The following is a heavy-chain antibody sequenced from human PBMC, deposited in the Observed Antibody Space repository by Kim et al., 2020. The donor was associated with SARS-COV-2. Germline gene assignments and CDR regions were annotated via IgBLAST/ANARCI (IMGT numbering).Heavy chain of an antibody. CDR1: GFTFDDYA. CDR2: ISWNSGSI. V-gene: IGHV3-9*01. CDR3: AKAQRTYYYDSSGQRAF. J-gene: IGHJ3*01. Sequence: GGSLRLSCAASGFTFDDYAMHWVRQAPGKGLEWVSGISWNSGSIGYADSVKGRFTISRDNAKNSLYLQMNSLRAEDTALYYCAKAQRTYYYDSSGQRAF. D-gene: IGHD3-22*01.